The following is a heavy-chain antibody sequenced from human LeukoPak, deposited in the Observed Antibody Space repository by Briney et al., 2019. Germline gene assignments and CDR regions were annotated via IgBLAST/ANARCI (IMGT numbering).Heavy chain of an antibody. Sequence: GGSLRLSCAASGFTFSNAWMSWVRQAPGKGLEWVGRIKSKTDGGTTDYAAPVKGRFTISRDDSKNTLYLQMNSLKTEDTAVYYCTTYYYGSGSYYIENAFDYWGQGTLVTVSS. V-gene: IGHV3-15*01. J-gene: IGHJ4*02. CDR2: IKSKTDGGTT. D-gene: IGHD3-10*01. CDR1: GFTFSNAW. CDR3: TTYYYGSGSYYIENAFDY.